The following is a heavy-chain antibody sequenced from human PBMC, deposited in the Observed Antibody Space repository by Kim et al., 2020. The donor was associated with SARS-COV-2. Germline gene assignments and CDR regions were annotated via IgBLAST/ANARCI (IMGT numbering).Heavy chain of an antibody. CDR3: ARHLTIFGVVIDY. J-gene: IGHJ4*02. CDR2: IYYSGST. CDR1: GGSISSSSYY. D-gene: IGHD3-3*01. V-gene: IGHV4-39*01. Sequence: SETLSLTCTVSGGSISSSSYYWGWIRQPPGKGLEWIGSIYYSGSTYYNPSLKSRVTISVDTSKNQFSLKLSSVTAADTAVYYCARHLTIFGVVIDYWGQGTLVTVSS.